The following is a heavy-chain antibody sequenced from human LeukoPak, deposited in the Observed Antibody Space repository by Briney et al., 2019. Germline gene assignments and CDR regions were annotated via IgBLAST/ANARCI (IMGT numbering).Heavy chain of an antibody. CDR2: IYYSGST. V-gene: IGHV4-61*01. J-gene: IGHJ6*04. CDR3: ARARITMVRGGFYGMDV. Sequence: PSETLSLTCTVSGGSVSSGSYYWSWIRQPPGKGLEWIGYIYYSGSTNYNPSLKSRVTISVDTSKNQFSLKLSSVTAADTAVYYCARARITMVRGGFYGMDVWGKGPTVTVSS. D-gene: IGHD3-10*01. CDR1: GGSVSSGSYY.